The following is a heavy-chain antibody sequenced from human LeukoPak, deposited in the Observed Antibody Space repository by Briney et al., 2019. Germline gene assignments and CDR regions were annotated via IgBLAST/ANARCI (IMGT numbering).Heavy chain of an antibody. CDR2: INHSGST. CDR1: GGSFSGYY. V-gene: IGHV4-34*01. CDR3: ASHRSARYSSVVLDY. D-gene: IGHD6-19*01. Sequence: SETLSLTCAVYGGSFSGYYWSWIRQPPGKGLEWIGEINHSGSTNYNPSLKSRVTISVDTSKSQFSLKLSSVTAADTAVYYCASHRSARYSSVVLDYWGQGTLVTVSS. J-gene: IGHJ4*02.